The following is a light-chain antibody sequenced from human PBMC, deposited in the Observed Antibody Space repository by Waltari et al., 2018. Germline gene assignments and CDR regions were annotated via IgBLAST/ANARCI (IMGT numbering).Light chain of an antibody. V-gene: IGKV3-15*01. Sequence: EIVMTQSPATLSVSPGERASLPCRASQSVSSNLAWYQQKPGQAPRLLIYGASTKANGIPVRFSGSGSGTEFTLTISSLQSEDFAVDYCQQYVGWPPTLTFGGGTKVEIK. CDR1: QSVSSN. J-gene: IGKJ4*01. CDR2: GAS. CDR3: QQYVGWPPTLT.